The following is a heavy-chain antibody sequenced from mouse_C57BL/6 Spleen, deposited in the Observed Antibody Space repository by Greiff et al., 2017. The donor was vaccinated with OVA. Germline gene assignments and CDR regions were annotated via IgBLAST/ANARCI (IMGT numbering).Heavy chain of an antibody. CDR3: ARGGPYYGSSSYYFDY. CDR2: ISDGGSYT. J-gene: IGHJ2*01. V-gene: IGHV5-4*03. D-gene: IGHD1-1*01. CDR1: GFTFSSYA. Sequence: DVKLVESGGGLVKPGGSLKLSCAASGFTFSSYAMSWVRQTPEKRLEWVATISDGGSYTYYPDNVKGRFTISRDNAKNNLYLQMSHLKSEDTAMYYCARGGPYYGSSSYYFDYWGQGTTLTVSS.